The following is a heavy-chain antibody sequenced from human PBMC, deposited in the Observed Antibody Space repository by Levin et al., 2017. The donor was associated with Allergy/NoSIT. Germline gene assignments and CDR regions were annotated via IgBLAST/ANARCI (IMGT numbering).Heavy chain of an antibody. Sequence: GGSLRLSCVASGFTFTTYAMNWVRQAPGKGLEWISYISGSSSSMMYADSVKGRFTISRDNAKNSLYLQMNSLRAEDTGVYYCASRNYGEPYWGQGTRVTVSS. J-gene: IGHJ4*02. V-gene: IGHV3-48*01. CDR3: ASRNYGEPY. CDR2: ISGSSSSM. D-gene: IGHD4-11*01. CDR1: GFTFTTYA.